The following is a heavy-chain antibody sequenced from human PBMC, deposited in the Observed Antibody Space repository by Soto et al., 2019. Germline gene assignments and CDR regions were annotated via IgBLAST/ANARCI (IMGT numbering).Heavy chain of an antibody. CDR3: ARGLVGATLNWFDP. J-gene: IGHJ5*02. D-gene: IGHD1-26*01. Sequence: SETLSLTCAVYGGSFSGYYWSWIRQPPGKGLEWIGEINHSGSTNYNPSLKSRVTISVDTSKNQFSLKLSSVTAADTAVYYCARGLVGATLNWFDPWGQGTLVTVSS. V-gene: IGHV4-34*01. CDR1: GGSFSGYY. CDR2: INHSGST.